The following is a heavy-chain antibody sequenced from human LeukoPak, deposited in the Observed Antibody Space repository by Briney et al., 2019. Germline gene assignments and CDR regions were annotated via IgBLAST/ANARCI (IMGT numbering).Heavy chain of an antibody. CDR1: GFTFSSYG. CDR2: ISYDGSNK. Sequence: GGSLRLSCAASGFTFSSYGMHWVRQAPGKGLEWMAVISYDGSNKYYADSVKGRFTISRDNSKNTLYLQMNSLRAEDTAVYYCAKASYSSGWIYYFDYWGQGTLVTVSS. D-gene: IGHD6-19*01. J-gene: IGHJ4*02. V-gene: IGHV3-30*18. CDR3: AKASYSSGWIYYFDY.